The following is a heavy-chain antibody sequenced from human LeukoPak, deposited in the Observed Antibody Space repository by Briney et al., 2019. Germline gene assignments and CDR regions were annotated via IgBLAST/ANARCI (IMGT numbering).Heavy chain of an antibody. Sequence: PGGSLRLSCAASGFTFSSSAMSWVRQAPGKGLEWVSAISNNGGYTYYADSVKGRFTISRDNSKNTLYLQMNSLRAEDTAVYYCARSITGTQPGDYWGQGTLVTVSS. V-gene: IGHV3-23*01. D-gene: IGHD1-20*01. CDR2: ISNNGGYT. CDR3: ARSITGTQPGDY. J-gene: IGHJ4*02. CDR1: GFTFSSSA.